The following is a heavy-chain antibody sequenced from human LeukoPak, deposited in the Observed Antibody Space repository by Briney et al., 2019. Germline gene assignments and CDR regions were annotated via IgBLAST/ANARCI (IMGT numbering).Heavy chain of an antibody. CDR1: GGTFSNYA. J-gene: IGHJ6*03. V-gene: IGHV1-69*05. Sequence: GASVKVSCKASGGTFSNYAISWVRQAPGQGLAWMGGIIPIFGTANYAQKFQGRVTITTDESTSTAYMELSSLRSEDTAVYYCARADSSGWPYYYYYYYMDLWGTGTTVTVSS. D-gene: IGHD6-19*01. CDR3: ARADSSGWPYYYYYYYMDL. CDR2: IIPIFGTA.